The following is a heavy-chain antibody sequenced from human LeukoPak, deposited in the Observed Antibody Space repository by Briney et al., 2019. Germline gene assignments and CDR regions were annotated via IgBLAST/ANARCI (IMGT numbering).Heavy chain of an antibody. CDR1: GFTFSSYG. V-gene: IGHV3-30*02. CDR3: AKPSSITIFGVDYNYFDP. CDR2: IRSDGSDK. Sequence: GGSLRLSCAASGFTFSSYGMHWVHQPPGEGLEWVAFIRSDGSDKYYADSVKGRFTISRDNSKNTLYLQMNSLRAEDTAVYYCAKPSSITIFGVDYNYFDPWGQGTLVSVSS. J-gene: IGHJ5*02. D-gene: IGHD3-3*01.